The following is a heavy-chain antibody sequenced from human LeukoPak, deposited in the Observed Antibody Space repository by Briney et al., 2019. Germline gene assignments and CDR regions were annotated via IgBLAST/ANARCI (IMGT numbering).Heavy chain of an antibody. CDR1: GGSISSYY. V-gene: IGHV4-4*07. CDR2: IYTSGST. D-gene: IGHD3-22*01. Sequence: SETLSLTCTVSGGSISSYYWSWIRQPAGKGLEWIGRIYTSGSTNYNPSLKSRVTMSVDTSKNQFFLKLSSVTAADTAVYYCARDPNTYYYDSSGYYGDAFDIWGQGTMVTVSS. J-gene: IGHJ3*02. CDR3: ARDPNTYYYDSSGYYGDAFDI.